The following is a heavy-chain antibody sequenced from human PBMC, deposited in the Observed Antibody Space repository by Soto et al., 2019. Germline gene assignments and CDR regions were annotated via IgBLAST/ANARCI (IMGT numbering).Heavy chain of an antibody. V-gene: IGHV3-23*01. D-gene: IGHD2-2*01. CDR1: GFTFINYA. CDR3: ARKVLGSTSRPDWWYFDL. Sequence: EVQLLESGGGLVQPGGSLRLSCVGSGFTFINYAMNWVRQTPGKGLEWVSGISGGGDRTFDADSVKGRFTISRDNSKNTVNLQMNSLIADDTAVYYCARKVLGSTSRPDWWYFDLWGRGTLVTVSS. CDR2: ISGGGDRT. J-gene: IGHJ2*01.